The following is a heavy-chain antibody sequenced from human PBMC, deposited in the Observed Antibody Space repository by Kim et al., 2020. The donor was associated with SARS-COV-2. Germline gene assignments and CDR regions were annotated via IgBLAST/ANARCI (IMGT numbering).Heavy chain of an antibody. J-gene: IGHJ4*02. Sequence: GGSLRLSCAASGFSFSSCCMNWVRQAPGKGLEWVANIRYDGSEKNYVDSVKGRFTISRDNAKNSLFLQMNSLRDDDTAVYYCASTNSFSYWGQGTLITVS. CDR1: GFSFSSCC. CDR2: IRYDGSEK. CDR3: ASTNSFSY. D-gene: IGHD3-3*01. V-gene: IGHV3-7*01.